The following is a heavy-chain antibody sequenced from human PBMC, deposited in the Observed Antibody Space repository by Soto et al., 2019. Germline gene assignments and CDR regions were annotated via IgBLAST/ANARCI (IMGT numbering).Heavy chain of an antibody. J-gene: IGHJ4*02. CDR2: IYSGGST. D-gene: IGHD3-16*01. CDR3: ARDPWAADY. CDR1: GFTVSTKY. Sequence: GGSLRLSCAAAGFTVSTKYMSWVRQAPGKGLEWVSVIYSGGSTFYADSVRGRFTISRDNSKNTVNLQMNSLRAEDTAVYYCARDPWAADYWGQGTLVTVS. V-gene: IGHV3-66*01.